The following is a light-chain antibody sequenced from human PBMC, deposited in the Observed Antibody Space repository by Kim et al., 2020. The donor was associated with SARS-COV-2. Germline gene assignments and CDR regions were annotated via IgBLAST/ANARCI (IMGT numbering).Light chain of an antibody. CDR1: TIGNKS. J-gene: IGLJ3*02. V-gene: IGLV3-21*04. CDR3: QVWDSSSDHPV. Sequence: ATEKGDRITCGGNTIGNKSVPWYQQKPGQAPVLVIYYDSARPSGIPERFSGSNSGNTATLTISRVEAGDEADYYCQVWDSSSDHPVFGGGTQLTVL. CDR2: YDS.